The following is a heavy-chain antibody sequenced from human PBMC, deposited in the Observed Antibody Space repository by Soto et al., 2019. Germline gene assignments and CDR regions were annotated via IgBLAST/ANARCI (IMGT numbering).Heavy chain of an antibody. D-gene: IGHD1-26*01. J-gene: IGHJ4*02. CDR3: ARDGDGSLGGGFDY. CDR1: GFTFSSYG. Sequence: QVQLVESGGGVVQPGRSLRLSCAASGFTFSSYGMHWVRQAPGKGLEWVAVISYDGSNKYYADFGKGRFTISRDNSKNTLDLKMNSLRAAATAVYYCARDGDGSLGGGFDYWGQGTLVTVSS. CDR2: ISYDGSNK. V-gene: IGHV3-30*03.